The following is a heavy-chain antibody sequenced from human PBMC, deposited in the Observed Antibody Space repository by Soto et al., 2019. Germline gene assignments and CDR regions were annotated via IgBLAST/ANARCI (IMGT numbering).Heavy chain of an antibody. CDR3: ASFTMVRGTYYYGMDV. Sequence: ASVKVSCKASGGTFSSYAISWVRQAPGQGLEWMGGIIPIFGTANYAQKFQGRVTITADESTSTAYMELSSLRSEDTAVYYCASFTMVRGTYYYGMDVWGQGTTVTVSS. CDR2: IIPIFGTA. V-gene: IGHV1-69*13. CDR1: GGTFSSYA. D-gene: IGHD3-10*01. J-gene: IGHJ6*02.